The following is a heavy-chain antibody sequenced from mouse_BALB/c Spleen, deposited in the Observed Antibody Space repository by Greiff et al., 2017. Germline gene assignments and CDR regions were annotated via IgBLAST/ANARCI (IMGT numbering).Heavy chain of an antibody. CDR3: ARTTTVVEGYAMDY. Sequence: EVMLVESGGGLVQPGGSLKLSCAASGFTFSSFGMHWVRQAPEKGLEWVAYISSGSSTIYYADTVKGRFTISRDNPKNTLFLQMTSLRSEDTAMYYCARTTTVVEGYAMDYWGQGTSVTVSS. V-gene: IGHV5-17*02. J-gene: IGHJ4*01. CDR1: GFTFSSFG. CDR2: ISSGSSTI. D-gene: IGHD1-1*01.